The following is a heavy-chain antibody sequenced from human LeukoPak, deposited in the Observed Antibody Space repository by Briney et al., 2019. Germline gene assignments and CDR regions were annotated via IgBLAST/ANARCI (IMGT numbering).Heavy chain of an antibody. CDR1: GFTFSSYW. CDR2: INSDGSST. J-gene: IGHJ6*02. V-gene: IGHV3-74*01. CDR3: ATGQGHGMDV. Sequence: GGSLRLSCEASGFTFSSYWMHWVRQVPGKGLVWVSRINSDGSSTNYADSVKGRFTISRDNAKNTLYLQMNSLRAEDTAVYYCATGQGHGMDVWGQGTTVTVSS. D-gene: IGHD1-14*01.